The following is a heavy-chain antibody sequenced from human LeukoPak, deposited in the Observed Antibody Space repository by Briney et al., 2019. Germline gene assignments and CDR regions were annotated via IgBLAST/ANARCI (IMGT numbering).Heavy chain of an antibody. V-gene: IGHV1-69*13. CDR2: IIPIFGTA. CDR1: GGTFSSYA. D-gene: IGHD3-10*01. Sequence: SVKVSCKASGGTFSSYAISWVRQAPGQGLEWRGGIIPIFGTANYAQKFQGRVTITADESTSTAYMELSSLRSEDTAVYYCVRGGYYGSGSYYALDYWGQGTLVTVSS. CDR3: VRGGYYGSGSYYALDY. J-gene: IGHJ4*02.